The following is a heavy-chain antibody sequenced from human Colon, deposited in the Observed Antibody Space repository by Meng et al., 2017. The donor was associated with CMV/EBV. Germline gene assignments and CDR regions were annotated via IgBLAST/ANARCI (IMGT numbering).Heavy chain of an antibody. V-gene: IGHV3-66*01. CDR1: GVTVSTSY. Sequence: VQLVESGWGLVQPGGSLRLSCAASGVTVSTSYMSWVRQAPGKGLEWVSIIYDDDSTYYADSVYDRFTISRDISKNTVYLQVNSLRAEDTAVYYCARAGRRNFPHIFDSWGQGTLVTVSS. CDR3: ARAGRRNFPHIFDS. D-gene: IGHD3-10*01. CDR2: IYDDDST. J-gene: IGHJ4*02.